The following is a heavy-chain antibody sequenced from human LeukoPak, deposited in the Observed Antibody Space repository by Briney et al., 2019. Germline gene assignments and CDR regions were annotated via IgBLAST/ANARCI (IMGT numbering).Heavy chain of an antibody. Sequence: GRSLRLSCADSGFTFSSYAMHWVRQAPGKGLEWVAVISYDGSNKYYADSVKGRFTISRDNSKNTLYLQMNSLRAEDTAVYYCAREFTSLDYWGQGTLVTVSS. D-gene: IGHD2-2*01. V-gene: IGHV3-30-3*01. CDR1: GFTFSSYA. CDR2: ISYDGSNK. CDR3: AREFTSLDY. J-gene: IGHJ4*02.